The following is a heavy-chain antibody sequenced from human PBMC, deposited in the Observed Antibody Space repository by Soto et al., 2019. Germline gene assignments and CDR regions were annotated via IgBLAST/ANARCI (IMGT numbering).Heavy chain of an antibody. Sequence: ASVKVSCKASGYTFTSYYMHWVRQAPGQGLEWMGIINPSGGSTSYAQKFQGRVTMTRDTSTSTVYMELSSLRSEDTAVYYCARVRYSGYDLDYYYYYTDVWGKGTTVTVSS. CDR1: GYTFTSYY. D-gene: IGHD5-12*01. CDR3: ARVRYSGYDLDYYYYYTDV. J-gene: IGHJ6*03. CDR2: INPSGGST. V-gene: IGHV1-46*03.